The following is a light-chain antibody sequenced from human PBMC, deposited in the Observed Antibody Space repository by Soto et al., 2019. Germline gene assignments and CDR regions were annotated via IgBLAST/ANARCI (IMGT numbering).Light chain of an antibody. CDR2: GAS. Sequence: DIQMTQSPSSLSASVGDRVTITCRASQDIKNFLAWYQQKPGQVPNLLIFGASTLESGVPSRFSGSVSGTDFTLTISSMQPADVATYYCQKYNSSPYTFGQGTKLEIK. V-gene: IGKV1-27*01. CDR1: QDIKNF. CDR3: QKYNSSPYT. J-gene: IGKJ2*01.